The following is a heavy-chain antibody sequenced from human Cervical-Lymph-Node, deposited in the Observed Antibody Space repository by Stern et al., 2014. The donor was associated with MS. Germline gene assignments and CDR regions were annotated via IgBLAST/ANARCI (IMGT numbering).Heavy chain of an antibody. CDR2: ISNDGSHE. J-gene: IGHJ4*02. CDR3: AKDSRSWAWGLFDY. V-gene: IGHV3-30*18. D-gene: IGHD3-16*01. Sequence: VQLEESGGGVVQPGRSLRLSCAASGFSFSDFGMHWVRQAPGKGLEWVATISNDGSHEYYEDSVKDQFSISRDNSKNTLYLQMNSLSADDTAVYYCAKDSRSWAWGLFDYWGQGALVTVSS. CDR1: GFSFSDFG.